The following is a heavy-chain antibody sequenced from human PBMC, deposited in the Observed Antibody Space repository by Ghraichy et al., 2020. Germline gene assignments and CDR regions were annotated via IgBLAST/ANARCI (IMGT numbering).Heavy chain of an antibody. J-gene: IGHJ4*02. V-gene: IGHV4-38-2*01. D-gene: IGHD3-10*01. CDR2: MYHRGST. CDR3: ARMYYYGSGASYYFDN. Sequence: SETLSPTCAVSGYSISSGHYWGWIRQPPGKGLEWIGSMYHRGSTYYNPSLKSRVTISVDTSKNQFSLNLSSVTAADTAVYYCARMYYYGSGASYYFDNWGQGTLVTVSS. CDR1: GYSISSGHY.